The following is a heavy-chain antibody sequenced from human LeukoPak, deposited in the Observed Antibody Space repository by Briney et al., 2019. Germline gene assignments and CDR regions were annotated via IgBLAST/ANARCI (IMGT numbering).Heavy chain of an antibody. V-gene: IGHV3-33*01. J-gene: IGHJ4*02. CDR3: ARDGEKYYDILTGGFDY. Sequence: GRSLRLSCAASGFTFSSHGMHWVRQAPGKGLEWVAVIWYDGSNKYYADSVKGRFTISRDNSKNTLYLQMNSLRAEDTAVYYCARDGEKYYDILTGGFDYWGQGTLVTVSS. D-gene: IGHD3-9*01. CDR1: GFTFSSHG. CDR2: IWYDGSNK.